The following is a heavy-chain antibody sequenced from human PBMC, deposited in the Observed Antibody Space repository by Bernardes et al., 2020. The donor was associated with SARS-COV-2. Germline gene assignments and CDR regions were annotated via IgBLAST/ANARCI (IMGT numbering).Heavy chain of an antibody. V-gene: IGHV3-23*01. D-gene: IGHD2-8*01. CDR2: ISSSGASR. J-gene: IGHJ3*01. Sequence: GGSLRLSCEASGFTFSIYAMSWVRQAPGMGPEWVSAISSSGASRYYADSVKGRSTISRDNSKNTLFLQMNGLRAEDTAVYYCAKGGPGVTGDAFDVWGHGTMVTVSS. CDR3: AKGGPGVTGDAFDV. CDR1: GFTFSIYA.